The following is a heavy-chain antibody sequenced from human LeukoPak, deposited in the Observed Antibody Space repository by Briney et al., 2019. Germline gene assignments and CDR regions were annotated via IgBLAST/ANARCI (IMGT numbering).Heavy chain of an antibody. CDR3: GSRRTAMFGVIKGPIDY. CDR1: GGSFSDYY. Sequence: SETLSLTCAVYGGSFSDYYWTWIRQPPGKGLVWNGEINHSGSPNNNPSLKSRVSISFDTSKNQFSLKLTSVTAADTAVYYCGSRRTAMFGVIKGPIDYWGQGTLVTVSS. CDR2: INHSGSP. J-gene: IGHJ4*02. V-gene: IGHV4-34*01. D-gene: IGHD3-3*01.